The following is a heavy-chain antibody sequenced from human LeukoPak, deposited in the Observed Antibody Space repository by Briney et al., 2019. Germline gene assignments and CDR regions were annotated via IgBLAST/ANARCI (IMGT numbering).Heavy chain of an antibody. J-gene: IGHJ3*02. V-gene: IGHV4-59*01. CDR3: ASQYYDFSDAFDI. Sequence: SETLSLTRTVSGGSISSYYWSWIRQPPGKGLEWIGYIYYSGSTNYNPSLKSRVTISADTSKNQFSLKLSSVTAADTAVYYCASQYYDFSDAFDIWGQGTMVTVSS. CDR1: GGSISSYY. D-gene: IGHD3-3*01. CDR2: IYYSGST.